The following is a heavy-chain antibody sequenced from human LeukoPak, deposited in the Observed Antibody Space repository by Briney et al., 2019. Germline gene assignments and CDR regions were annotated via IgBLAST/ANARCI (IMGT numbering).Heavy chain of an antibody. V-gene: IGHV3-53*01. CDR2: IYSGGST. D-gene: IGHD6-19*01. J-gene: IGHJ4*02. CDR3: ARGFRYSTGWNYFDY. Sequence: PGGSLRLSCAASGFSVSDNYMSWVRQAAGKGLEWVSVIYSGGSTYYADSVKGRFTISRDNSKNTLYLQMNSLRAEDTAVYYCARGFRYSTGWNYFDYWGQGTLVTVSS. CDR1: GFSVSDNY.